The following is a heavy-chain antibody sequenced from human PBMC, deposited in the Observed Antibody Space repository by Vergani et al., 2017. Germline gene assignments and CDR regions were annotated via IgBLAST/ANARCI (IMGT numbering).Heavy chain of an antibody. D-gene: IGHD2-15*01. J-gene: IGHJ4*02. V-gene: IGHV1-69*04. Sequence: QVQLVKSGAEVKKPGSSVKVSCKASGDTFSSYAISWVRQAPGQGLEWMGRIIPILGIANYAQKFQGRVTITADKSTSTAYMGLSSLRSEDTAVYYCARVRGYCSGGSCPIGYWGQGTLVTVSS. CDR1: GDTFSSYA. CDR2: IIPILGIA. CDR3: ARVRGYCSGGSCPIGY.